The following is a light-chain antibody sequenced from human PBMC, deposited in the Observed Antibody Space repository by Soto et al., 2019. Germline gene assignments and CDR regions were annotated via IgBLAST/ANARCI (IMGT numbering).Light chain of an antibody. J-gene: IGLJ3*02. CDR2: SNN. CDR3: AAWDDSLNGPV. Sequence: QSVLTQPPSASGTPGQRVTISCSGSSSNIGINSVNWYQQLPATAPKLLLYSNNQRPSGVPDRFSGSKSGTSASLAISGLQSEDEADYYCAAWDDSLNGPVFGGGTKLTVL. V-gene: IGLV1-44*01. CDR1: SSNIGINS.